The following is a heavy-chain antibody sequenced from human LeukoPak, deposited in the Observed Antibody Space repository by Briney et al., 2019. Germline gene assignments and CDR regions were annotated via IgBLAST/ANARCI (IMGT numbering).Heavy chain of an antibody. Sequence: SETLSLTCAVYGGSFSGYYWSWIRQPPGKGLEWIGEINHSGSTNYNPSLKSRVTISVDTSKNQFSLKLSSVTAADTAVYYCARGAHTAMATFDCWGQGTLVTVSS. D-gene: IGHD5-18*01. CDR2: INHSGST. J-gene: IGHJ4*02. CDR3: ARGAHTAMATFDC. CDR1: GGSFSGYY. V-gene: IGHV4-34*01.